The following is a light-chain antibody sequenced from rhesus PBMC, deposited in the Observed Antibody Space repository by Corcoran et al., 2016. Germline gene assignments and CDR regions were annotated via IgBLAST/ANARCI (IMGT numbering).Light chain of an antibody. CDR1: ENVNNK. CDR2: KAS. V-gene: IGKV1-74*01. Sequence: DIQMTQSPSSLSASVGDRVTNTCRASENVNNKLHWYQQKPGKAPKLLINKASTLQSGVPSRFSGSGSWTVFTLTISRLQPEGFATYYCQHSYGTPFTFGPGTKLDIK. CDR3: QHSYGTPFT. J-gene: IGKJ3*01.